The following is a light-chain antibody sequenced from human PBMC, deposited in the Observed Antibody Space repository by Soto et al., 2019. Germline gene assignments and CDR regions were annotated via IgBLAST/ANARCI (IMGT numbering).Light chain of an antibody. Sequence: EIVMAQSPATLSVSPGERATLSCRASQSVSSNLAWYQQKPGQAPRLLIYGTSSRATGVPARFSGSGSGTEFTLTIISLQSEDFAVYYCQQYNSWPAFTFGPGTKVDIK. CDR3: QQYNSWPAFT. J-gene: IGKJ3*01. CDR2: GTS. CDR1: QSVSSN. V-gene: IGKV3-15*01.